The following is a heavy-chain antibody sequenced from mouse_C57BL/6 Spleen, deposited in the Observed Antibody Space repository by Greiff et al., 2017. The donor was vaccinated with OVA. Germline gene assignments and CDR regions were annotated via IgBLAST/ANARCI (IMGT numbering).Heavy chain of an antibody. CDR2: ISGGGGNT. CDR1: GFTFSSYT. J-gene: IGHJ3*01. V-gene: IGHV5-9*01. CDR3: ARLLYDYDVAFAY. Sequence: EVMLVESGGGLVKPGGSLKLSCAASGFTFSSYTMSWVRQTPEKRLEWVATISGGGGNTYYPDSVKGRFTISRDNAKNTLYLQMSSLRSEDTALYYCARLLYDYDVAFAYWGQGTLVTVSA. D-gene: IGHD2-4*01.